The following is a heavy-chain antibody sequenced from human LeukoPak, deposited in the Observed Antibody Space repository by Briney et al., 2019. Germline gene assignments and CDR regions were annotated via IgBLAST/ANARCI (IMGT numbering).Heavy chain of an antibody. D-gene: IGHD2-2*01. J-gene: IGHJ4*02. CDR2: IKQDGSEK. CDR3: ALRAPYCSSTSCYRRWFAFDY. Sequence: GGSLRLSCAASGFTFSSYWMSWVRQAPGKGLEWVANIKQDGSEKYYVDSVKGRFTISRDNAKNSLYLQMNSLRAEDTAVYYCALRAPYCSSTSCYRRWFAFDYWGQGTLVTVSS. CDR1: GFTFSSYW. V-gene: IGHV3-7*01.